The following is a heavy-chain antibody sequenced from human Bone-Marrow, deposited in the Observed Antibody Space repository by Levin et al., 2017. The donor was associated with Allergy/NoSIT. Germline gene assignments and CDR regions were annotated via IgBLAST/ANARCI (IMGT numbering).Heavy chain of an antibody. CDR3: AKEPHTSSWPHDWFDP. J-gene: IGHJ5*02. CDR1: GFTFSSFA. Sequence: GGSLRLSCAASGFTFSSFAMSWVRQAPGRGLEWVSSIIGSGGATYYADSVKRRFTISRDNSRKTLYLQMNSLRADDTAIYYCAKEPHTSSWPHDWFDPWGQGTLVTVSS. D-gene: IGHD6-13*01. V-gene: IGHV3-23*01. CDR2: IIGSGGAT.